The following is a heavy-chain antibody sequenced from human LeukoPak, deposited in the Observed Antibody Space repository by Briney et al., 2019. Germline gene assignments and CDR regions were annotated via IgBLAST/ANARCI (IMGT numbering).Heavy chain of an antibody. V-gene: IGHV4-34*01. D-gene: IGHD6-19*01. Sequence: PSETLSLTCAVYGGSFSGYYWSWIRQPPGKGLEWIGEINHSGSTNYNPSLKSRVTISVDTSKNQFSLKLSSVTAADTAVYYCARLGSPYSSGWRRYYDYWGQGTLVTVSS. CDR3: ARLGSPYSSGWRRYYDY. CDR2: INHSGST. CDR1: GGSFSGYY. J-gene: IGHJ4*02.